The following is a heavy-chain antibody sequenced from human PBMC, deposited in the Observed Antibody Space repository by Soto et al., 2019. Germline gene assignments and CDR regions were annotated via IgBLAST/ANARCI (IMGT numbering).Heavy chain of an antibody. D-gene: IGHD7-27*01. CDR2: MYHSGST. J-gene: IGHJ4*02. Sequence: SETLSLTCAVSGGSISSGGYSWSWIRQPPGKGLEWIGYMYHSGSTYYNPSLKSRVTISVDTSKNQFSLKLSSVTAADTAVYYCARRWGRTFDYWGQGTLVTVSS. CDR3: ARRWGRTFDY. V-gene: IGHV4-30-2*01. CDR1: GGSISSGGYS.